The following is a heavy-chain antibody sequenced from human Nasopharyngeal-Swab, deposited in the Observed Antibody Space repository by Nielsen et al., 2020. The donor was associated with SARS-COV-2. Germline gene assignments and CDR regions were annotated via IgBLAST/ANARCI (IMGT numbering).Heavy chain of an antibody. CDR2: ITYVGRHA. D-gene: IGHD5-12*01. CDR3: ARDRGYSGYIIDY. CDR1: GFTFSDYP. J-gene: IGHJ4*02. V-gene: IGHV3-30*04. Sequence: GGSLRLSCAASGFTFSDYPMYWLRQAPGQGLEWVAVITYVGRHAAYADSVRGRFTISRDNSNNTLYLQMNSLRADDTAVYYCARDRGYSGYIIDYWGQGILVTVSS.